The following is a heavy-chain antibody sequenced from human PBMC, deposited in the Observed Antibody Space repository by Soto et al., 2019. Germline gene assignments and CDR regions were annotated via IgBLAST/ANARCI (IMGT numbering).Heavy chain of an antibody. J-gene: IGHJ6*02. Sequence: SETLSLTCTVSGGSISSYYWSWIRQPPGKGLEWIGYIYYSGSTYYNPSLKSRVTISVDTSKNQFSLKLSSVTAADTAVYYCAKTKVTTYGYYYYGMDVWGQGTTVTVSS. V-gene: IGHV4-59*08. CDR2: IYYSGST. CDR3: AKTKVTTYGYYYYGMDV. CDR1: GGSISSYY. D-gene: IGHD4-17*01.